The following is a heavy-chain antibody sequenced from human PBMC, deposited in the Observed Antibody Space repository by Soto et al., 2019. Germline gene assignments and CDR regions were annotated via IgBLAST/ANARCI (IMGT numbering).Heavy chain of an antibody. CDR1: GGSISSGDYY. CDR3: ARVLPYYYDSSGNHNWFDP. J-gene: IGHJ5*02. V-gene: IGHV4-30-4*01. Sequence: QVQLQESGPGLVKPSQTLSLTCTVSGGSISSGDYYWSWIRQPPGKGLEWIGYIYYSGSTYYNPSLTSRVTISVDTSKNQFSLKLSSVTAADTAVYYCARVLPYYYDSSGNHNWFDPWGQGTLVTVSS. D-gene: IGHD3-22*01. CDR2: IYYSGST.